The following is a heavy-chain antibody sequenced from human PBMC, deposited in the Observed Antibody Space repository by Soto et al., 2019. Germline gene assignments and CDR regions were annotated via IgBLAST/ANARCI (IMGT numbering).Heavy chain of an antibody. CDR2: IYYSGSA. J-gene: IGHJ4*02. CDR3: ARGSFEYSSSTFDY. D-gene: IGHD6-6*01. CDR1: GGSVSSGGYC. Sequence: QVQLQESGPGLVKPSQTLSLTCTVSGGSVSSGGYCWSWIRQHPGKGLEWIGYIYYSGSAYYTPSLQIRVTISLDTSKNQFSLRLSSVTAADTAVYYCARGSFEYSSSTFDYWGQGTLVTVSS. V-gene: IGHV4-31*03.